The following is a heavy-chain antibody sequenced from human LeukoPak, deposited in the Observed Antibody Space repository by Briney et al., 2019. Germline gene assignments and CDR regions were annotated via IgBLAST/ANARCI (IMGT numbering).Heavy chain of an antibody. V-gene: IGHV3-23*01. CDR2: ISDDSARI. CDR1: GFTFSSYA. J-gene: IGHJ4*02. D-gene: IGHD6-19*01. Sequence: GGSLRLSCAASGFTFSSYAMTWVRQAPGKGLEWVSSISDDSARIYYADPVKGRFTISRDNSKNTLYLQMSSLRAEDTALYYCAEEHSSAWFNWGQGTLVTVSS. CDR3: AEEHSSAWFN.